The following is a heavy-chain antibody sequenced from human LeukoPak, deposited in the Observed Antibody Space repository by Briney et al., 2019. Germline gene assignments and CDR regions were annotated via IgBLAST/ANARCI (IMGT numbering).Heavy chain of an antibody. CDR3: GGGGGGGGASGLDV. Sequence: GGSLRLSCAASGFTFSYAWMSWVRQAPGKGLEWVGISKSKADGGTTDYAEPVKAKFSISRDDSENQLYLQMNSLRAGDTGVYYWGGGGGGGGASGLDVWGQGTTVTVSS. J-gene: IGHJ6*02. D-gene: IGHD1-26*01. CDR1: GFTFSYAW. CDR2: SKSKADGGTT. V-gene: IGHV3-15*01.